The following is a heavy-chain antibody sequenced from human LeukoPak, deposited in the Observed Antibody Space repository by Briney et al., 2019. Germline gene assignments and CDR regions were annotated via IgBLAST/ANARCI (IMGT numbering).Heavy chain of an antibody. D-gene: IGHD1-26*01. V-gene: IGHV4-39*07. CDR2: IYYSGDT. J-gene: IGHJ4*02. CDR1: GGSISSRSYY. CDR3: ARDRSRWDSLPFDY. Sequence: PSETLSLTCTVSGGSISSRSYYWGWIRQPPGKGLEWIANIYYSGDTYYNPSLKSRVTISVDTSRNQFSLKLSSVTAADTAVYYCARDRSRWDSLPFDYWGQGTLVTVSS.